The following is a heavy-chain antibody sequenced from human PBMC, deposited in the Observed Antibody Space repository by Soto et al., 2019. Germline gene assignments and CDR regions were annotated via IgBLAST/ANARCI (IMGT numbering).Heavy chain of an antibody. CDR3: TTDSYDSSGYYYEEYYGMDV. CDR1: GFTFSNAW. V-gene: IGHV3-15*07. CDR2: IKSKTDGGTT. D-gene: IGHD3-22*01. J-gene: IGHJ6*02. Sequence: EVQLVESGGGLVKPGGSLRLSCAASGFTFSNAWMNWVRQAPGKGLERVGRIKSKTDGGTTDYAAPAKGRFTISSEDSKNTLYLQMNSLKTEDTAVYYCTTDSYDSSGYYYEEYYGMDVWGQGTTITVS.